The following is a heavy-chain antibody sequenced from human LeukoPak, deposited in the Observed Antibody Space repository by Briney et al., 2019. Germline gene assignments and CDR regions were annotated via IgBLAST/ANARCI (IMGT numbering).Heavy chain of an antibody. Sequence: GGSLRLSCAASGFTFSSYAMHWVRQAPGKGLEYVSAISSNGGSTYYANSVKGRFTISGDNSKNTLYLQMGSLRAEDVAVYYCARGGPYGDYVPDFADYWGQGTLVTVSS. D-gene: IGHD4-17*01. J-gene: IGHJ4*02. CDR1: GFTFSSYA. V-gene: IGHV3-64*01. CDR2: ISSNGGST. CDR3: ARGGPYGDYVPDFADY.